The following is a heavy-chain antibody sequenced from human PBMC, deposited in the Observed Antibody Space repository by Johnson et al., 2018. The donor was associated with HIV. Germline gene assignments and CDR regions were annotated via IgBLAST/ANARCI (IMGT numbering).Heavy chain of an antibody. CDR2: IKQDGSEK. CDR3: ARPGGGWYETAFDI. CDR1: GFTFSSYW. J-gene: IGHJ3*02. V-gene: IGHV3-7*01. D-gene: IGHD6-19*01. Sequence: VQVVESGGGLVQPGGSLRLSCAASGFTFSSYWMSWVRQAPGKGLEWVANIKQDGSEKYYVDSVKGRFTISRDNAKNSLYLQMNSLRAEDTAVYYCARPGGGWYETAFDIWGQGTMVTVSS.